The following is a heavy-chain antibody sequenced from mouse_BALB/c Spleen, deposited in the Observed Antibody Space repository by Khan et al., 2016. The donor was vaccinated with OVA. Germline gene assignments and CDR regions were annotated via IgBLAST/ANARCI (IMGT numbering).Heavy chain of an antibody. CDR2: INPSNGRT. CDR1: GYTLTSYW. Sequence: QVQLQQSGAELVNPGASVNLSCKASGYTLTSYWMHWVKQRPRQGLEWIGEINPSNGRTNYNEKFKSKATLTVDKSSSTAYMQLSSPTSEDSAVYYCERLLINFDDWGQGTTLTVSS. CDR3: ERLLINFDD. V-gene: IGHV1S81*02. J-gene: IGHJ2*01. D-gene: IGHD2-1*01.